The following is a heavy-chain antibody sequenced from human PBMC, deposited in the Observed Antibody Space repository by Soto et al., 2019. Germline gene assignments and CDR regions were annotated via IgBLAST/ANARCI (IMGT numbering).Heavy chain of an antibody. J-gene: IGHJ5*02. CDR3: ARPIQYYYDCSGQSAWFDP. D-gene: IGHD3-22*01. CDR1: GYTFTRYP. V-gene: IGHV1-3*01. CDR2: INAANGDT. Sequence: ASVKVSCKASGYTFTRYPIHWVRQAPGQRLEWMGWINAANGDTGYSQRFQGRVTLTTDTPASTAYMELRSLRSEDTAVYYCARPIQYYYDCSGQSAWFDPWGQGTLVTVSS.